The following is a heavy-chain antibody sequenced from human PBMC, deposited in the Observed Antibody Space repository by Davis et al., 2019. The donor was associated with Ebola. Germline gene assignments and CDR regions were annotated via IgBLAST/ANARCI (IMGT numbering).Heavy chain of an antibody. D-gene: IGHD3-10*01. V-gene: IGHV1-18*01. Sequence: ASVKVSCKASGYTFTSYGISWARHAPGQGLEWMGWISAYNGNTNYAQKLQGRVTMTTDTSTSTAYMELRSLSSDDTAVYYCARDLSVRTLDYWGQGTLVTVSS. CDR2: ISAYNGNT. CDR1: GYTFTSYG. J-gene: IGHJ4*02. CDR3: ARDLSVRTLDY.